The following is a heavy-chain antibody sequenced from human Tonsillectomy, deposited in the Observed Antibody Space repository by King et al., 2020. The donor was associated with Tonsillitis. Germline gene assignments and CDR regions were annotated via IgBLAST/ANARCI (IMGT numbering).Heavy chain of an antibody. V-gene: IGHV3-21*01. CDR3: ARGSGSYPGYYYYGMDV. CDR2: ISSSSSYI. J-gene: IGHJ6*02. CDR1: GCTFSSYS. Sequence: VQLVESGGGLVKPGGSLRLSCAASGCTFSSYSMNWVRQAPGKGLEWVSSISSSSSYIYYADSVKGRFTISRDNAKNSLYLQMNSLRAEDTAVYYCARGSGSYPGYYYYGMDVWGQGTTVTVSS. D-gene: IGHD1-26*01.